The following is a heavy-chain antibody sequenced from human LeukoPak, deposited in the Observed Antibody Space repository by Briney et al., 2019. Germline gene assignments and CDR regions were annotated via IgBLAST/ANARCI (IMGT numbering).Heavy chain of an antibody. D-gene: IGHD3-3*01. CDR3: AKDLRSTPQYYDFWSGYYSAAFDI. V-gene: IGHV3-23*01. CDR1: GLTFSSYA. J-gene: IGHJ3*02. CDR2: ISGSGGST. Sequence: GGSLRLSCAASGLTFSSYAMSWVRQAPGKGLEWVSAISGSGGSTYYADSVKGRFTISRDNSKNTLYLQMNSLRAEDTAVYYCAKDLRSTPQYYDFWSGYYSAAFDIWGQGTMVTVSS.